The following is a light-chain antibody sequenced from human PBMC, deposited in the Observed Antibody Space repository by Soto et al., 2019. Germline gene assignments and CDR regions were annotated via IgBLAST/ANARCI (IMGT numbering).Light chain of an antibody. CDR3: QQYDSFPYT. Sequence: DIQMTQSPSSLSASVGDRVTITCRARQHITNYLYWYLQKPGKAPTLLIYDASNLETGVPSRFSGSGSGTDFTLTIRSLQPEDVGTFYCQQYDSFPYTFGQGTRLEMK. V-gene: IGKV1-33*01. J-gene: IGKJ2*01. CDR1: QHITNY. CDR2: DAS.